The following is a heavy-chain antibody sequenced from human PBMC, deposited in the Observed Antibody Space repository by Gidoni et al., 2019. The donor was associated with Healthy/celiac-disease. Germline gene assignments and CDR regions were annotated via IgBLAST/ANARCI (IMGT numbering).Heavy chain of an antibody. CDR1: GGTFSSYT. D-gene: IGHD2-15*01. V-gene: IGHV1-69*08. CDR3: ARESTPRGPVDY. CDR2: IIPIRGIA. Sequence: QVQLVQSGAEVKKPGLSVKVSCKASGGTFSSYTISWVRQAPGQGLEWMGRIIPIRGIANYAQKFQGRVTITADKSTSTAYMELSSLRSEDTAVYYGARESTPRGPVDYWGQGTLVTVSS. J-gene: IGHJ4*02.